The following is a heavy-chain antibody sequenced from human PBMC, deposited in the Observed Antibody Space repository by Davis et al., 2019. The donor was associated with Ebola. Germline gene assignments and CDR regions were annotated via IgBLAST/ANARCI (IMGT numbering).Heavy chain of an antibody. Sequence: AASVKVSCKASGYTFTSYGISWVRQAPGQGLEWMGWLDTNTGKPTYAQGFTGRFVFSLDTSVSTAYLQISSLKAEDTAVFYCARDSGPGDFDYWGQGTLVTVSS. D-gene: IGHD5-12*01. CDR2: LDTNTGKP. CDR1: GYTFTSYG. V-gene: IGHV7-4-1*02. J-gene: IGHJ4*02. CDR3: ARDSGPGDFDY.